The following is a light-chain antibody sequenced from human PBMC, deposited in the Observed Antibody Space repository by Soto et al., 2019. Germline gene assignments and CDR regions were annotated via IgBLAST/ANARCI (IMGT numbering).Light chain of an antibody. Sequence: EVVMRQSPATLSVSPVEVANLSFMASQGIGDTLAWYQHKPGQTPRLLIYSASTRATGVPARFSGSGSGTEFILTITSLQSEDFGLYYCHEYNTWPWKCGQGTKGDIK. CDR1: QGIGDT. V-gene: IGKV3-15*01. CDR3: HEYNTWPWK. CDR2: SAS. J-gene: IGKJ1*01.